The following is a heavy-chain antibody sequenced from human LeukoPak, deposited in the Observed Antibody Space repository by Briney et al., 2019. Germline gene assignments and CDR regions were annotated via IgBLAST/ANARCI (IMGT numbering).Heavy chain of an antibody. Sequence: GGSLRLSCAASGFTFSSYGMHWVRQAPGKGLEWVAVIWYDGSNKYYADSVKGRFTISRDNSKNTLYLQMNSLRAEDTAVYYCAGLATGQYCSGGSCYSRDYYYGMDVWGQGTTVTVSS. CDR3: AGLATGQYCSGGSCYSRDYYYGMDV. V-gene: IGHV3-33*08. D-gene: IGHD2-15*01. CDR2: IWYDGSNK. J-gene: IGHJ6*02. CDR1: GFTFSSYG.